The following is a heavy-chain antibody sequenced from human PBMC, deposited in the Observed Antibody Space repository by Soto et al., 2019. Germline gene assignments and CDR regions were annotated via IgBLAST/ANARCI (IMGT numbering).Heavy chain of an antibody. CDR1: GFTFSNAW. D-gene: IGHD6-19*01. Sequence: PGGSLRLSCAASGFTFSNAWINWVRQPPGKGLEWMGEIYHSGSTNYNPSLKSRVTISVDKSKNHFSLKLTSVTAADTAVYYCARASSAIAVAGDWFDPWGQGTLVTVSS. CDR3: ARASSAIAVAGDWFDP. V-gene: IGHV4-4*02. J-gene: IGHJ5*02. CDR2: IYHSGST.